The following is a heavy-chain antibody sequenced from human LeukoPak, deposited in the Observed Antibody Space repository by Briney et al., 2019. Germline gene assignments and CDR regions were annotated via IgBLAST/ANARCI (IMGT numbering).Heavy chain of an antibody. V-gene: IGHV4-4*07. Sequence: SETLSLTCTVSGGSISIYYWSWIRQPPGKGLECVGRIYSSGSTNDNPSLKSRVTMSVDTSKNQFSLKLTSVTAADTAVYYCARARSGSLDYWGQGTLVTVSS. CDR1: GGSISIYY. D-gene: IGHD1-26*01. CDR2: IYSSGST. CDR3: ARARSGSLDY. J-gene: IGHJ4*02.